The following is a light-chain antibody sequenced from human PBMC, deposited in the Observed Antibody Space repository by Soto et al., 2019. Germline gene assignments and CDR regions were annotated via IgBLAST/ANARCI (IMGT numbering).Light chain of an antibody. CDR2: GAS. CDR3: QQYGTLPPRYI. J-gene: IGKJ2*01. Sequence: EIVLTQSPGTLSLSPGERATLSCRASQSVSSSYLAWYQQKPGQAPRILIYGASTRATGIPDRFSGSGSGTDFTLTISRLEPGDFAVYYCQQYGTLPPRYIFGQGTKLEIK. CDR1: QSVSSSY. V-gene: IGKV3-20*01.